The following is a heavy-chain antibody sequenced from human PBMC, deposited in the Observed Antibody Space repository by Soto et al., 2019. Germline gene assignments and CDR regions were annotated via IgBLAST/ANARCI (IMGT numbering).Heavy chain of an antibody. J-gene: IGHJ3*02. D-gene: IGHD6-19*01. CDR2: IDWDDDK. CDR1: GFSLSTSGMC. V-gene: IGHV2-70*01. CDR3: ARIFKDVGIAVAGTDAFDI. Sequence: ESGPTLVNPTQTLTLTCTFSGFSLSTSGMCVSWIRQPPGKALEWLALIDWDDDKYYSTSLKTRLTISKDTSKNQVVLTMTNMDPVDTATYYCARIFKDVGIAVAGTDAFDIWGQGTMVTVSS.